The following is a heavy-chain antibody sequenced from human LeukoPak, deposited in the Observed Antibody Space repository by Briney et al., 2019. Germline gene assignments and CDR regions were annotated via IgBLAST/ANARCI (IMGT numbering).Heavy chain of an antibody. D-gene: IGHD3-22*01. Sequence: AASVKVSCKASGYTFTGYYMHWVRQAPGQGLEWMGWINPNSGGTNYAQKFQGRVTMTRDTSISTAYMELSRLRSDDTAVYYCARVGITMIVVARRFDWWGQGTLVTVSS. CDR3: ARVGITMIVVARRFDW. CDR2: INPNSGGT. CDR1: GYTFTGYY. J-gene: IGHJ4*02. V-gene: IGHV1-2*02.